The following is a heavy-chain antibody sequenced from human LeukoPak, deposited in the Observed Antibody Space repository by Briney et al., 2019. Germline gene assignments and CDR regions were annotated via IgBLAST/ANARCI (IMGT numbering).Heavy chain of an antibody. J-gene: IGHJ5*02. CDR2: IYYSGST. V-gene: IGHV4-59*01. CDR1: GGSISSYY. Sequence: PSETLSLTCTVSGGSISSYYWSWIRQPPGKGLEWIGYIYYSGSTNYNPSLKSRVTISVDTSKNQFSLKLSSVTAADTAVYYCAREDIVVAVAAGITNWFDPWGQGTLVTVSS. D-gene: IGHD2-15*01. CDR3: AREDIVVAVAAGITNWFDP.